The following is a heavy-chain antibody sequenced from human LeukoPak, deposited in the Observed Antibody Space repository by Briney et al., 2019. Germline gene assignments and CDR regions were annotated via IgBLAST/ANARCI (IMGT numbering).Heavy chain of an antibody. Sequence: GGSLRLSCAASGFTFSSYVIKWVRQAPGKGLEWVSAISNNGGYTYYADSVQGRFTISRDNSKSTLCLQMNSLRAEDTAVYYCARDGADYWYFDLWGRGTLVTVSP. CDR2: ISNNGGYT. V-gene: IGHV3-23*01. CDR1: GFTFSSYV. CDR3: ARDGADYWYFDL. D-gene: IGHD3-16*01. J-gene: IGHJ2*01.